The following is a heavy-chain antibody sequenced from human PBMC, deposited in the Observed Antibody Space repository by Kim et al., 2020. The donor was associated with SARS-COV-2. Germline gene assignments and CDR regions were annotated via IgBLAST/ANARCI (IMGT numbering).Heavy chain of an antibody. CDR1: GYSFTSYW. CDR3: ARHEITMVPGVYYGMDV. V-gene: IGHV5-51*01. CDR2: IYPGDSDT. J-gene: IGHJ6*02. D-gene: IGHD3-10*01. Sequence: GESLKISCKGSGYSFTSYWNGWVRQMPGKGLEWMGIIYPGDSDTRYSPSFQGQVTISADKSISTAYMQWSSLKASDTAMYYCARHEITMVPGVYYGMDVWGQGTTVTVSS.